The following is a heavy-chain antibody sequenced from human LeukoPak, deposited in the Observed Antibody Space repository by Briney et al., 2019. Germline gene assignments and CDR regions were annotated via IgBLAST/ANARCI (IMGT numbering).Heavy chain of an antibody. CDR3: AKAVVGSAIDY. CDR1: GFTFSNYN. Sequence: GGSLRLSCAASGFTFSNYNMNWVRQAPGKGLEWISYISSTSSTVYYADSVKGRFTVSRDNSKSTLYLQMNSLRAEDSAVYYCAKAVVGSAIDYWGQGTLVTVSS. J-gene: IGHJ4*02. D-gene: IGHD3-10*01. V-gene: IGHV3-48*01. CDR2: ISSTSSTV.